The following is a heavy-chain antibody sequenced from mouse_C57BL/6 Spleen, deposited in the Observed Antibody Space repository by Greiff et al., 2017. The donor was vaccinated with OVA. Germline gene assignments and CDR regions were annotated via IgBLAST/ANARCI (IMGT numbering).Heavy chain of an antibody. CDR2: IRLKSDNYAT. J-gene: IGHJ3*01. CDR1: GFTFSNYW. V-gene: IGHV6-3*01. Sequence: EVQLQESGGGLVQPGGSMKLSCVASGFTFSNYWMNWVRQSPEKGLEWVAQIRLKSDNYATHYAESVKGRFTISRDDSKSSVYLQMNNLRAEDTGIYYCTGGYGSSSFAYWGQGTLVTVSA. D-gene: IGHD1-1*01. CDR3: TGGYGSSSFAY.